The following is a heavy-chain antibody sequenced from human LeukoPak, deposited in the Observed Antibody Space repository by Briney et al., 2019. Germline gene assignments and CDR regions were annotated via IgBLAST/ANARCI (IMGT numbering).Heavy chain of an antibody. CDR2: IYPGDSDT. J-gene: IGHJ4*02. V-gene: IGHV5-51*01. Sequence: GESLKISCKGSGYSFTSYWIGWVRQMPGKGLEWMGIIYPGDSDTRYSPSFQGQVTISADKSLSTAYLQWSSLKASDTAMYYCARRGSGPTEWLPFDYWGQGTLVTVSS. CDR1: GYSFTSYW. D-gene: IGHD5-12*01. CDR3: ARRGSGPTEWLPFDY.